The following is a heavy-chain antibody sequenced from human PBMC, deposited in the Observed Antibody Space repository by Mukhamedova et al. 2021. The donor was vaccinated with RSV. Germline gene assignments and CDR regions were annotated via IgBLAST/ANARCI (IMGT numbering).Heavy chain of an antibody. Sequence: GEINHSGSTNYNPSLKSRVTISVDTSKNQFSLKLSSVTAADTAVYYCARGPVSAITMFDPWGQGTLVTVSS. V-gene: IGHV4-34*01. CDR2: INHSGST. J-gene: IGHJ5*02. CDR3: ARGPVSAITMFDP. D-gene: IGHD3-10*01.